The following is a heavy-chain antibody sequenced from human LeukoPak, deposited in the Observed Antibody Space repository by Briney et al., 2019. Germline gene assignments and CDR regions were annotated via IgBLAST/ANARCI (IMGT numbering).Heavy chain of an antibody. CDR2: ISSSGSTI. CDR1: GFTFSSYE. Sequence: GGSLRLSCAASGFTFSSYEMNWVRQAPGKGLEWVSYISSSGSTIYYADSMKGRFTISRDNAKNSLYLQMNSLRAEDTAVYYCARDSTIFGVVIIPQYYYYGMDVWGQGTTVTVSS. D-gene: IGHD3-3*01. CDR3: ARDSTIFGVVIIPQYYYYGMDV. V-gene: IGHV3-48*03. J-gene: IGHJ6*02.